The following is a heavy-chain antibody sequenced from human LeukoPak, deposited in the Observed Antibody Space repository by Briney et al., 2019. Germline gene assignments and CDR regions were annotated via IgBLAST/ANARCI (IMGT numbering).Heavy chain of an antibody. CDR1: GDSISSSW. Sequence: SETLSLTCTVSGDSISSSWWTWIRQPPGKGLEWIGYIYYSGTPTSYNPSLKSRVTISIDTSRNQFSLKLSSVTAADTAVYYCARDSRGGGPDFDYWGQGTLVTVSS. V-gene: IGHV4-59*01. J-gene: IGHJ4*02. CDR3: ARDSRGGGPDFDY. D-gene: IGHD3-16*01. CDR2: IYYSGTPT.